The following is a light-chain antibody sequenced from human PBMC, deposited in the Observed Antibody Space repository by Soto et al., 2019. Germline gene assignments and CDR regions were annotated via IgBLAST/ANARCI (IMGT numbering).Light chain of an antibody. Sequence: EIVLTQSPATLSLSPGERATLSCRASQSVSSSLAWYQQKPGQAPRLLIYDASNRATGIPARFSGSGSRTDFTLTISSLEPEDFAVYYCQQRSDWPPTFGQGTKVEIK. CDR3: QQRSDWPPT. V-gene: IGKV3-11*01. J-gene: IGKJ1*01. CDR1: QSVSSS. CDR2: DAS.